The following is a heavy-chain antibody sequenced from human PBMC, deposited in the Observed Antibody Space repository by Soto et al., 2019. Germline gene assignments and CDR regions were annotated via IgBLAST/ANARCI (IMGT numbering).Heavy chain of an antibody. V-gene: IGHV3-23*01. CDR1: AFTFSSYA. CDR3: AKDVRSSGSPYAFDI. CDR2: VSGSGRST. Sequence: PGGSLRLSCAASAFTFSSYAMTWVRQAPGKGLEWISAVSGSGRSTYYTDSVKGRFTVSRDNSKNTVYLDMNSLTADDTAVYYCAKDVRSSGSPYAFDIWGQGTMVTVSS. J-gene: IGHJ3*02. D-gene: IGHD6-19*01.